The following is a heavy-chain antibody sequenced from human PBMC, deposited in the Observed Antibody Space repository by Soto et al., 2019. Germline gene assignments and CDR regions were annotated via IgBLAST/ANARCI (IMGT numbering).Heavy chain of an antibody. D-gene: IGHD1-1*01. V-gene: IGHV3-30-3*01. CDR3: ASPLWRDVYNWGSFDL. Sequence: QVQLVESGGGVVQPGRSLRLSCAASGFTFSSYAMHWVRQAPGKGLEWVAVISYDGRNKYYADSVKSRFTIPRDNSKNXLYLQMNSLRTEDTAVYYWASPLWRDVYNWGSFDLWGRGTLVSVSS. J-gene: IGHJ2*01. CDR1: GFTFSSYA. CDR2: ISYDGRNK.